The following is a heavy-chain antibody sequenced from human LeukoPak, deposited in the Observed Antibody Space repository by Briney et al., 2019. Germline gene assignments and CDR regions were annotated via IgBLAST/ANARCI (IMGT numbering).Heavy chain of an antibody. J-gene: IGHJ2*01. CDR1: GFTFSSYA. Sequence: GGSLRLSCAASGFTFSSYAMSWVRQAPGKGLQWVSAIGGVSGTYYGDSVKGRFTISRDNSKNTLYLQMNSLRAEDTALYYCAKVGSPYYDSSAYGLGYFDLWGRGTLVTVSS. CDR3: AKVGSPYYDSSAYGLGYFDL. V-gene: IGHV3-23*01. CDR2: IGGVSGT. D-gene: IGHD3-22*01.